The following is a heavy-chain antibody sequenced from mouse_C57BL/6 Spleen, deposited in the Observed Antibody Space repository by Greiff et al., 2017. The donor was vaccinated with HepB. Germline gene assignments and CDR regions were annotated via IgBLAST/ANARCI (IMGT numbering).Heavy chain of an antibody. V-gene: IGHV5-12*01. J-gene: IGHJ4*01. D-gene: IGHD2-4*01. CDR1: GFTFSDYY. CDR2: ISNGGGST. Sequence: EVKLMESGGGLVQPGGSLKLSCAASGFTFSDYYMYWVRQTPEKRLEWVAYISNGGGSTYYPDTVKGRFTISRDNAKNTLYLQMSRLKSEDTAMYYCARWDDYGDYGYYYAMDYWGQGTSVTVSS. CDR3: ARWDDYGDYGYYYAMDY.